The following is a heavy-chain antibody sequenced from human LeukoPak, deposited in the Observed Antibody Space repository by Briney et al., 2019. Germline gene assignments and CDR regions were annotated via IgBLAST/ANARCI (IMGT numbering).Heavy chain of an antibody. J-gene: IGHJ4*02. CDR3: VRGGWELDY. D-gene: IGHD4-23*01. CDR2: IKEDGTAK. Sequence: GGSLRLSCAASGFTVRDFWMVWFRQAPGKGLEWVAHIKEDGTAKYYVDSVRGRFTISKDDDKNSLSLQMSSLRVEDTAVYYCVRGGWELDYWGQGTLVTVAS. CDR1: GFTVRDFW. V-gene: IGHV3-7*01.